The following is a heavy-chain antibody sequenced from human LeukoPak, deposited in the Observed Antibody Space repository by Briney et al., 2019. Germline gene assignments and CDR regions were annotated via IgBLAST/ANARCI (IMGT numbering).Heavy chain of an antibody. J-gene: IGHJ3*02. CDR1: GGSFSGYY. Sequence: SETLSLTCAVYGGSFSGYYWSWIRQPPGKGLEWIGEINHSGSTNYNPSLKSRVTISVDTSKNQFSLKLSSVTAADTAVYYCASQIAAAGDSAFDIWGQGTTVTVSS. D-gene: IGHD6-13*01. CDR3: ASQIAAAGDSAFDI. V-gene: IGHV4-34*01. CDR2: INHSGST.